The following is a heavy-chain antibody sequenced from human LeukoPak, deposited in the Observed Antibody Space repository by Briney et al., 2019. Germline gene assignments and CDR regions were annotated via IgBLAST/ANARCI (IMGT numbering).Heavy chain of an antibody. CDR2: IYHSGST. J-gene: IGHJ4*02. CDR1: GYSISSGYY. V-gene: IGHV4-38-2*02. CDR3: ARVGCSSTSCPFDY. Sequence: SETLSLTCTVSGYSISSGYYWGWIRQPPGKGLEWIGSIYHSGSTYYNPSLKSRVTISVDTSKTQFSLKLSSVTAADTAVYYCARVGCSSTSCPFDYWGQGTLVTVSS. D-gene: IGHD2-2*01.